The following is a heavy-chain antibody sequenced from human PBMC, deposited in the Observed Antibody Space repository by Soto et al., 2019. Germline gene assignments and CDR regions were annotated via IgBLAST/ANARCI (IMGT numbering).Heavy chain of an antibody. CDR2: VSPSGST. CDR1: GDSINSSYW. V-gene: IGHV4-4*02. J-gene: IGHJ1*01. Sequence: SETLSLTCAVSGDSINSSYWWSWVRQSPGKGLECIWEVSPSGSTNYNPSLKSRVTISIDKSRNQFSLNLISVTAADTAVYYCATYTEGWHGIRKYFQHWGQGTLVTVSS. CDR3: ATYTEGWHGIRKYFQH. D-gene: IGHD2-2*02.